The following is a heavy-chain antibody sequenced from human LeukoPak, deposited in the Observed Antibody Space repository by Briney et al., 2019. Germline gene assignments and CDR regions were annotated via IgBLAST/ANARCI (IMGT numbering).Heavy chain of an antibody. V-gene: IGHV1-2*02. CDR3: ARERTGYYFDY. D-gene: IGHD1-1*01. CDR2: INPNSGGT. J-gene: IGHJ4*02. Sequence: GASVKVSCKASGYTFTGYYMHWVRQAPGQGLEWMGWINPNSGGTNYAQKFQGRVTMTRDTSTSTVYMELSSLRSEDTAVYYCARERTGYYFDYWGQGTLVTVSS. CDR1: GYTFTGYY.